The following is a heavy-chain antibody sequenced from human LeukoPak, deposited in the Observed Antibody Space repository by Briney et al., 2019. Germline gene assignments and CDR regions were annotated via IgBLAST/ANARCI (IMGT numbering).Heavy chain of an antibody. CDR1: GYTFTSYG. Sequence: ASVKVSCKASGYTFTSYGISWVRQAPGQGLEWMGWISAYNGNTNYARNLQGRVTMTTDTSTSTAYMELRSLRSDDTAVYSCARLYGDFLDYWGQGTLVTVSS. D-gene: IGHD4-17*01. V-gene: IGHV1-18*01. J-gene: IGHJ4*02. CDR2: ISAYNGNT. CDR3: ARLYGDFLDY.